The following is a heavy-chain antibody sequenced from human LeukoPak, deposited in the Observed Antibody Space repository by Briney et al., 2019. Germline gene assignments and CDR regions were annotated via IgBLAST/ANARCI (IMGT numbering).Heavy chain of an antibody. Sequence: SETLSLTYTVSGGSVSSGSYYWSWIRQPPGKGLEWIGYIYYSGSTNYNPSLKSRVTISVDTSKNQFSLKLSSVTAADTAVYYCARAPRYCSSTSCYDAFDIWGQGTMVTVSS. CDR3: ARAPRYCSSTSCYDAFDI. J-gene: IGHJ3*02. V-gene: IGHV4-61*01. CDR1: GGSVSSGSYY. CDR2: IYYSGST. D-gene: IGHD2-2*01.